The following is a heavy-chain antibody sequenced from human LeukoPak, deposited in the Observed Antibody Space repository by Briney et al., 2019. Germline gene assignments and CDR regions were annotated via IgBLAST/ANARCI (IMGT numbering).Heavy chain of an antibody. V-gene: IGHV4-4*02. D-gene: IGHD6-19*01. CDR1: GGSISSSNW. J-gene: IGHJ6*04. CDR3: ARMYSSAYYGMDV. CDR2: IYHSGST. Sequence: SGTLSLTCAVSGGSISSSNWRSWVRQPPGKGLEWIGEIYHSGSTNYNPSLKSRVTISVDKSKNQFSLKLSSVTAADTAVYYCARMYSSAYYGMDVWGKGTTVTVSS.